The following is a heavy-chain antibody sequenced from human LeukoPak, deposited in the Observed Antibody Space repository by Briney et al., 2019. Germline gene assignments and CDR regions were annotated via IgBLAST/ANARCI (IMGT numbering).Heavy chain of an antibody. CDR3: ARDLTGQFDY. V-gene: IGHV3-21*01. CDR2: ISSSSSYI. CDR1: GFTFSSYS. J-gene: IGHJ4*02. D-gene: IGHD3-9*01. Sequence: KAGGSLRLSCAASGFTFSSYSMNWVRQAPGKGLEWVSSISSSSSYIYYADSVKGRFTISRDNAKNSLYLQMNSLRAEDTAVYYCARDLTGQFDYWGQGTLVTVSS.